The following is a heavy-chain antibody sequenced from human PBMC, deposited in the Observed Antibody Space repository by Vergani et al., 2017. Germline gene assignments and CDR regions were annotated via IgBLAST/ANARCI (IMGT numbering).Heavy chain of an antibody. J-gene: IGHJ5*02. CDR2: INPSGGST. CDR3: ASSGWLNGGWFDP. V-gene: IGHV1-46*01. D-gene: IGHD6-19*01. CDR1: GYTFTSYY. Sequence: QVQLVQSGAEVKKPGASVKVSCKASGYTFTSYYLHWVLQAPGQGLEWMGIINPSGGSTSYAQTFQGRVTMTRDTSTSTVYMELSSLRSEDTAVYYCASSGWLNGGWFDPWGQGTLVTVSS.